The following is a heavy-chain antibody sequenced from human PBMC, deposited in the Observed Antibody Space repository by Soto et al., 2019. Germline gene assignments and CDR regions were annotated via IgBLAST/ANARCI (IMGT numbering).Heavy chain of an antibody. V-gene: IGHV3-23*01. CDR1: GFTFRSHA. J-gene: IGHJ4*02. CDR2: ISRSGGIT. Sequence: GGSLRLSCEASGFTFRSHAMTWARQAPGKGLEWVSSISRSGGITYYVFSVSGRFTISRDNSKNTLYLQMNSLRAEDTAVYYCAKDRIPGYTYVISDYWGQGTLVTVSS. CDR3: AKDRIPGYTYVISDY. D-gene: IGHD5-18*01.